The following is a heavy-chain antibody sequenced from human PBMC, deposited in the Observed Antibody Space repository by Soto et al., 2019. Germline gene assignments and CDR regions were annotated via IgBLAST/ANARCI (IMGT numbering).Heavy chain of an antibody. Sequence: QVQLVESGGGVVQPGRSLRLSCAASGFTFSSYGMHWVRQAPGKGLEWVAVIWNDGSNKYYADSVKGRFTISRDNSKNKLYLQMNSLRAEDTAVYYCARSQYPVGATQNIDYWGQGTLVTVSS. J-gene: IGHJ4*02. CDR1: GFTFSSYG. V-gene: IGHV3-33*01. D-gene: IGHD1-26*01. CDR3: ARSQYPVGATQNIDY. CDR2: IWNDGSNK.